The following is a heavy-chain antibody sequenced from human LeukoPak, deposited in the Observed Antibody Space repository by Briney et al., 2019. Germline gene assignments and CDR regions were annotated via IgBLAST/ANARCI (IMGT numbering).Heavy chain of an antibody. Sequence: GGSLRLSCAASGFTFDDYAMHWVRQAPGKGLEWVSGISWNSGSIGYADSVKGRSTISRDNAKNSLYLQMNSLRAEDTALYYCAKGQWELPHDAFDIWGQGTMVTVSS. J-gene: IGHJ3*02. CDR2: ISWNSGSI. V-gene: IGHV3-9*01. CDR1: GFTFDDYA. D-gene: IGHD1-26*01. CDR3: AKGQWELPHDAFDI.